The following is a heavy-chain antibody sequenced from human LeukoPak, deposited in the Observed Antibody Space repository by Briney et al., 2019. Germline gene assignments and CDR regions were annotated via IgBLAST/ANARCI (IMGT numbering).Heavy chain of an antibody. J-gene: IGHJ4*02. Sequence: GGSLRLSCAASGFTFSNAWMSWVRQAPGKGLEWVGRIKSKTDGGTTDYAAPVKGRFTISRDDSKNTLYLQMNSLKTEDTAVYYCTTGIVGATMVDYWGQGTLVTVSS. V-gene: IGHV3-15*01. D-gene: IGHD1-26*01. CDR2: IKSKTDGGTT. CDR3: TTGIVGATMVDY. CDR1: GFTFSNAW.